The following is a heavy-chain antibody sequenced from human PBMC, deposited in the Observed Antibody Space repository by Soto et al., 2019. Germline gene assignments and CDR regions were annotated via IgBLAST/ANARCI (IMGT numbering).Heavy chain of an antibody. CDR1: GFTFSSSA. J-gene: IGHJ4*02. Sequence: GGSLRLSCAASGFTFSSSAMSWVRQAPGKGLEWVSAISGSGGSTYSADSVKGRFTISRDNSKNTLYLQMNSLRAEDTAVYYCAKDQEAIITMILAYWGQGTLVTVSS. CDR2: ISGSGGST. CDR3: AKDQEAIITMILAY. D-gene: IGHD3-22*01. V-gene: IGHV3-23*01.